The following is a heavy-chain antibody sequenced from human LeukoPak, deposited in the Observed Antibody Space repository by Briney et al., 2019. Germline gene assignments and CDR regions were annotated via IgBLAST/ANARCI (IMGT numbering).Heavy chain of an antibody. CDR1: GFTFSDYY. V-gene: IGHV3-11*01. Sequence: GGSLRLSCAASGFTFSDYYMSWIRQAPGKGLEWVSYISSSGSTIYYADSVKGRFTISRDNAKNSLYLQMNSLRAEDTAVYYCAKDPLGWGSIVVVAAPFDPWGQGTLVTVSS. D-gene: IGHD2-15*01. CDR2: ISSSGSTI. J-gene: IGHJ5*02. CDR3: AKDPLGWGSIVVVAAPFDP.